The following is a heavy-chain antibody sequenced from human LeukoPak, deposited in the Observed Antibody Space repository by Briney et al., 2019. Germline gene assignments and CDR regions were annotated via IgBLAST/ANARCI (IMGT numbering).Heavy chain of an antibody. CDR3: ARHKAPSHPFDS. Sequence: SETLSLTCTVSGGSISSSSYYWGWIRQPPGKGLEWIGSVYYSGNTHYCPSLKSRVTISADTSKNQFSLKVSSVTAADTAVYYCARHKAPSHPFDSWGQGTLGTVSS. J-gene: IGHJ4*02. CDR1: GGSISSSSYY. CDR2: VYYSGNT. V-gene: IGHV4-39*01.